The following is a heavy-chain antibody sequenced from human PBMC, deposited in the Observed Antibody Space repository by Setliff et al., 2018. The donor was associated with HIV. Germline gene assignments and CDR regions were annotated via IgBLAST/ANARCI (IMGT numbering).Heavy chain of an antibody. D-gene: IGHD4-17*01. J-gene: IGHJ1*01. V-gene: IGHV5-51*01. Sequence: GESLKISCKTSGYSFTNYWVGWVRQMPGNGLEWMGLIWPDDSDSRYSPSFHGHITISADKSISTAYLQWSSLKASDTAIYYCATTDYGGNSGHFQLWGQGTLVTVSS. CDR3: ATTDYGGNSGHFQL. CDR1: GYSFTNYW. CDR2: IWPDDSDS.